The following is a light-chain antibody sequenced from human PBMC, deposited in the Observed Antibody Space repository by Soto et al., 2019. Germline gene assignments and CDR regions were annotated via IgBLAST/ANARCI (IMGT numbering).Light chain of an antibody. Sequence: QAVVTQEPSFSVSSGRTVTLTCGLSSGSVSTSYYPRWYQQTPGQAPRTLIYNTNTRSSGVPDRFYGSILGNKAALTITGAQADDESDYYCVLYMGSGTWVFGEGTKLTVL. V-gene: IGLV8-61*01. CDR2: NTN. CDR3: VLYMGSGTWV. J-gene: IGLJ3*02. CDR1: SGSVSTSYY.